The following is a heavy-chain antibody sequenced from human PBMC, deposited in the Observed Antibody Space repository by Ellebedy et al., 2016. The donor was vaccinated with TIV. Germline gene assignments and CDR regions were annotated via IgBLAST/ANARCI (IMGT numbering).Heavy chain of an antibody. Sequence: ASVKVSCXASGGTFSSYAINWVRQATGQGLEWMGWMNPNSGNTGYAQKFQGRVTMTRNTSISTAYMELSSLRSDDTAVYYCAREGYSYGYWLYWGQGTLVTVSS. CDR2: MNPNSGNT. CDR3: AREGYSYGYWLY. CDR1: GGTFSSYA. V-gene: IGHV1-8*02. J-gene: IGHJ4*02. D-gene: IGHD5-18*01.